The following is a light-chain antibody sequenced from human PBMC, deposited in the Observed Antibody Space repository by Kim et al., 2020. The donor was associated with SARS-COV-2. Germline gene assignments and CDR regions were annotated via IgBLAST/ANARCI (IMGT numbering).Light chain of an antibody. J-gene: IGKJ2*01. CDR3: QQYGTSPPYT. CDR1: QSVSSNY. Sequence: PGETATLSCRASQSVSSNYLAWYQQKPGQAPRLLIHGASSRATGIPDRFSGSGSGTDFTLTISRLEPEDFAVYYCQQYGTSPPYTFGQGTKLEI. CDR2: GAS. V-gene: IGKV3-20*01.